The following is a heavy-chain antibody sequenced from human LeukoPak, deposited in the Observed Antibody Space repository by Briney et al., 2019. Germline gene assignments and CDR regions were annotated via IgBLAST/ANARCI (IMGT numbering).Heavy chain of an antibody. Sequence: PGGSLRLSCAASGFSFSSYSFNWVRQAPGKGLEWVSYISRIISYADSVKGRFTISRDNSKDTLYLQMNSLRAEDTAIYYCAKSSRTMAGFFDDWGQGTLVTVSS. D-gene: IGHD4/OR15-4a*01. CDR1: GFSFSSYS. V-gene: IGHV3-48*01. CDR3: AKSSRTMAGFFDD. CDR2: ISRII. J-gene: IGHJ4*02.